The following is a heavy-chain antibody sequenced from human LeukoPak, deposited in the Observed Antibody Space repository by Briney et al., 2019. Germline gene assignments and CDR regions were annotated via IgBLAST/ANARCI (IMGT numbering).Heavy chain of an antibody. CDR3: ARPLVTTVAGTYYFDY. CDR1: GFRFSSYG. J-gene: IGHJ4*02. Sequence: GGSLRHSCAASGFRFSSYGMHWVRQAPGKGLEWVSFIRYDESRTFYGDSAKGRFIISRDDSKNTVYLHMHSLRTEDTAVYYCARPLVTTVAGTYYFDYWGQGTLVAVSS. V-gene: IGHV3-30*02. D-gene: IGHD6-19*01. CDR2: IRYDESRT.